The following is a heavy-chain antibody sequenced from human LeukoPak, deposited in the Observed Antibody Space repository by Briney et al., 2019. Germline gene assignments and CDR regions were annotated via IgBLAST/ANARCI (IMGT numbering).Heavy chain of an antibody. D-gene: IGHD3-10*01. CDR2: IYYSGST. V-gene: IGHV4-30-4*08. J-gene: IGHJ5*02. CDR1: GGSISSGDYY. Sequence: PSQTLSLTCTVSGGSISSGDYYWSWIRQPPGKGLEWIGYIYYSGSTNYNPSLKSRVTISVDTSKNQFSLKLSSVTAADTAVYYCARGSRYGSGSYKWFDPWGQGTLVTVSS. CDR3: ARGSRYGSGSYKWFDP.